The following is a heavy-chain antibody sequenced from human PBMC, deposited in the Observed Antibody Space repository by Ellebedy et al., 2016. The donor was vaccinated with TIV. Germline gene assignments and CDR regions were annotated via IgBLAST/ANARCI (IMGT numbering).Heavy chain of an antibody. J-gene: IGHJ4*02. CDR1: GYTFTGYY. CDR2: ISAYNGNT. D-gene: IGHD3-9*01. CDR3: AREITIFGRHYFDY. V-gene: IGHV1-18*04. Sequence: AASVKVSCKASGYTFTGYYMHWVRQAPGQGLEWMGWISAYNGNTNYVQKLQGRITMTTDTSTSTAYMELRSLRSDDTAIYYCAREITIFGRHYFDYWGQGTLVTVSS.